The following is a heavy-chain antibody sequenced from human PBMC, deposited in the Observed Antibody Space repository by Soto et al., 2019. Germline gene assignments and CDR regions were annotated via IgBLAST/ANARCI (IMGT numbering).Heavy chain of an antibody. V-gene: IGHV3-74*01. CDR2: ITDDGSTT. CDR3: TRGPRPTSIGTGAF. Sequence: GGSLRLSCETSGFIFKMYWMHWVRQVPGHGPQWVARITDDGSTTYYAASVEGRFTISRDNAKNALYLQMTSLRPDDTAVYYCTRGPRPTSIGTGAFWGQGTLVTV. D-gene: IGHD3-10*01. CDR1: GFIFKMYW. J-gene: IGHJ4*02.